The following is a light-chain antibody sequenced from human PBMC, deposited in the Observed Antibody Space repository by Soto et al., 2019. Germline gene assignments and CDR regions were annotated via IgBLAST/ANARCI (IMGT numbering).Light chain of an antibody. V-gene: IGKV3-20*01. J-gene: IGKJ5*01. Sequence: EIVLTQSPGTLSLSPGERATLSCRASQSVSSSYLAWYQQKPGQAPRLLIYGASSRATGIPDRFSASGSGTDFTLTISGLEPEDFALYYCQQYGSSLITFGQGTRLAI. CDR3: QQYGSSLIT. CDR1: QSVSSSY. CDR2: GAS.